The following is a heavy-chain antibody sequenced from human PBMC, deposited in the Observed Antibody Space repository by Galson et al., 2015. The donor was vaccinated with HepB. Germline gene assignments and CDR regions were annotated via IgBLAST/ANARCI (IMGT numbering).Heavy chain of an antibody. V-gene: IGHV3-23*01. J-gene: IGHJ4*02. Sequence: SLRLSCAASGFTFSSYAMSWVRQAPGKGLEWVSAISGSGGSTYYADSVKGRFTISRDNSKNTLYLRMNSLRAEDTAVYYCANSDLLGYCSGGSCYGGYWGQGTLVTVSS. CDR1: GFTFSSYA. CDR2: ISGSGGST. D-gene: IGHD2-15*01. CDR3: ANSDLLGYCSGGSCYGGY.